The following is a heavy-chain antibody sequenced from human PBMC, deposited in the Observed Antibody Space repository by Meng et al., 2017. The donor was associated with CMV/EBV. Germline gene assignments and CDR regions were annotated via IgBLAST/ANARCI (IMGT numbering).Heavy chain of an antibody. Sequence: SETLSLTCTVSGGSISSSSYYWGWIRQPPGKGLEWIGEINHSGSTNYNPSLKSRVTISVDTSKNQFSLKLSSVTAADTAVYYCARLKLGYCSSTSCYAPYYYYGMDVWGQGTTVTVSS. CDR2: INHSGST. CDR3: ARLKLGYCSSTSCYAPYYYYGMDV. J-gene: IGHJ6*02. CDR1: GGSISSSSYY. D-gene: IGHD2-2*01. V-gene: IGHV4-39*07.